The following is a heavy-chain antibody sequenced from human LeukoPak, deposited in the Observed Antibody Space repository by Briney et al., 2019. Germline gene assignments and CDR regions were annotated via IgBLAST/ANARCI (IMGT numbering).Heavy chain of an antibody. J-gene: IGHJ4*02. D-gene: IGHD1-26*01. CDR1: GVTFSRYR. CDR2: IKQYGSEK. Sequence: GGTLRLSCAASGVTFSRYRMSWVRQAPGKGLEWVANIKQYGSEKDYVDSLKGRFTISRDNARTSLYLQMSSLRAEDTAVYYCARGLSGNTFYFDYWGQGTLVTVSS. CDR3: ARGLSGNTFYFDY. V-gene: IGHV3-7*01.